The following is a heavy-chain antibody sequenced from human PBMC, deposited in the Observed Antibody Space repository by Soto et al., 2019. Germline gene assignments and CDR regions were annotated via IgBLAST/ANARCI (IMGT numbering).Heavy chain of an antibody. D-gene: IGHD6-19*01. CDR2: ISYDGSNK. Sequence: QVQLVESGGGVVQPGRSLRLSCAASGFTFSSYAMHWVRQAPGKGLEWVAVISYDGSNKYYADSVKGRFTISRDKSKNTLYLQMNSLRAEDTAVYYCAREFGGGYSSASEPEDYFDYWGQGTLVTVSS. J-gene: IGHJ4*02. CDR3: AREFGGGYSSASEPEDYFDY. CDR1: GFTFSSYA. V-gene: IGHV3-30-3*01.